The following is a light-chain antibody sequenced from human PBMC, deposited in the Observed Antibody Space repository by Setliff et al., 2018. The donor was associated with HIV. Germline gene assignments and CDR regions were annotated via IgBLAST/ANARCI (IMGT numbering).Light chain of an antibody. J-gene: IGLJ3*02. CDR1: TSDVGGFTY. Sequence: QSALTQPASVSGSPGQSITISCTAATSDVGGFTYVSWYQQHPGKAPKLMIYDVTHRLSGVSNRFSGSKSGNTASLTISGLQAEDEADYYCSSYTTNTDVFGGGTKVTVL. V-gene: IGLV2-14*03. CDR2: DVT. CDR3: SSYTTNTDV.